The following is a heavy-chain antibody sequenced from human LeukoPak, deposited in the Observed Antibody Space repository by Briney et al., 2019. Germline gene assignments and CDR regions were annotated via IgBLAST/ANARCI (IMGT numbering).Heavy chain of an antibody. V-gene: IGHV1-18*01. D-gene: IGHD4-17*01. CDR1: GYTFTSYG. CDR3: ARRSDYGDYVYFDY. J-gene: IGHJ4*02. Sequence: ASVKVSCKASGYTFTSYGISWVRQAPGQGLEWMGWISAYNGNTNYAQKLQGRVTMTTDTSTSTAYMELRSLRSDGTAVYYCARRSDYGDYVYFDYWGQETLVTVSS. CDR2: ISAYNGNT.